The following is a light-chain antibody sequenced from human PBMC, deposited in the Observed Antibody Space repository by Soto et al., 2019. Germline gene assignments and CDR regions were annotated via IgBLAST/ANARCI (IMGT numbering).Light chain of an antibody. V-gene: IGKV1-NL1*01. Sequence: DIQMTQSPSSLSASVGDIVTITFRASQGISNYLAWYQQKPGKAPKLLIYAASSLQSGIPARFSGSGSGTEFTLTISSLQSEDFAVYYCQQYNNWPITFGQGTRLEIK. CDR3: QQYNNWPIT. CDR2: AAS. CDR1: QGISNY. J-gene: IGKJ5*01.